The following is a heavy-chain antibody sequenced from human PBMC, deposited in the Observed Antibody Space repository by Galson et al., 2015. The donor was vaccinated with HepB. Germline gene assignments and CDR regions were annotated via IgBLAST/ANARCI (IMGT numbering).Heavy chain of an antibody. J-gene: IGHJ4*02. CDR1: GFTFSSYS. D-gene: IGHD2-2*02. CDR2: ISSSSSYI. V-gene: IGHV3-21*01. Sequence: LRLSCAASGFTFSSYSMNWVRQAPGKGLEWVSSISSSSSYIYYADSVKGRFTISRDNAKNSLYLQMNSLRAEDTAVYYCARVGVVVPAAIFGDFDYWGQGTLVTVSS. CDR3: ARVGVVVPAAIFGDFDY.